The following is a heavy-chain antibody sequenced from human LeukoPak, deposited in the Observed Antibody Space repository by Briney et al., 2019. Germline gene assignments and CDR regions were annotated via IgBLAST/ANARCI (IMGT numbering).Heavy chain of an antibody. D-gene: IGHD6-19*01. Sequence: GGSLRLSCAASGFIFSNFAMNWVRQAPGQGLEWVALILYDGNNEYYADSMKGRFTISRDNSKNTLYLQMNSLRAEDTAVYYCARILDSAWGELGYWGQGTLVTVSS. J-gene: IGHJ4*02. V-gene: IGHV3-30*19. CDR3: ARILDSAWGELGY. CDR1: GFIFSNFA. CDR2: ILYDGNNE.